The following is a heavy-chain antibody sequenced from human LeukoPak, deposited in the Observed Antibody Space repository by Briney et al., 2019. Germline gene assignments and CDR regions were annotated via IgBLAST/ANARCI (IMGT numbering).Heavy chain of an antibody. D-gene: IGHD3-22*01. V-gene: IGHV3-53*01. CDR1: GFTVSSNY. J-gene: IGHJ4*02. CDR2: IYSGGST. Sequence: PGGSLRLPCAASGFTVSSNYMSWVRQAPGKGLEWVSVIYSGGSTYYADSVKGRFTISRDNSKNTLYLQMNSLRAEDTAVYYCATPYYYDSSGYYPRFDYWGQGTLVTVSS. CDR3: ATPYYYDSSGYYPRFDY.